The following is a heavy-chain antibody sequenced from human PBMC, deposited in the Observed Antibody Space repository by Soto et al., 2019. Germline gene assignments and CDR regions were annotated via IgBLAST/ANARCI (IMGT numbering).Heavy chain of an antibody. D-gene: IGHD3-22*01. CDR2: IYYSGST. V-gene: IGHV4-59*01. CDR1: GASISSAY. CDR3: ARTHYDGYFDY. J-gene: IGHJ4*02. Sequence: SETLSLTCAVSGASISSAYWSWIRQPPGKGLECIGYIYYSGSTNYNSSLKSRVTMSVDTSRNQFSLELSSVTAADTAVYYCARTHYDGYFDYRGQGTQVTVSS.